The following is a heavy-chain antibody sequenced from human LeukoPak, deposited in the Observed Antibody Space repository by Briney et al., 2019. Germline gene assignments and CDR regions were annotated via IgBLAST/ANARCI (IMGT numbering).Heavy chain of an antibody. CDR3: ARGRGSDWSYYFDY. CDR2: IIPILGIA. CDR1: GGTFSSYA. Sequence: GASVKVSCKASGGTFSSYAISWVRQAPGQGLEWMGRIIPILGIANYAQKFQGRVTITADKSTSTAYMELSSLRSEDTAVYYCARGRGSDWSYYFDYWGQGTLVTVSS. D-gene: IGHD6-19*01. V-gene: IGHV1-69*04. J-gene: IGHJ4*02.